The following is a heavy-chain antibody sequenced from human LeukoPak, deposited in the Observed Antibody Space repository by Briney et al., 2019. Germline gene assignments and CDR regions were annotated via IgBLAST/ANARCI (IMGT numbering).Heavy chain of an antibody. D-gene: IGHD1-1*01. Sequence: ASVKVSCKSSGYTFSGYYMHWVRQAPGQGLEWMGLINPSGTNTNYAQKFRGRVTMTKDTSANTVDMELSSLRSEDTAVYYCAREESGGYFDCWGQGSLVIVSS. CDR3: AREESGGYFDC. CDR1: GYTFSGYY. V-gene: IGHV1-46*01. CDR2: INPSGTNT. J-gene: IGHJ4*02.